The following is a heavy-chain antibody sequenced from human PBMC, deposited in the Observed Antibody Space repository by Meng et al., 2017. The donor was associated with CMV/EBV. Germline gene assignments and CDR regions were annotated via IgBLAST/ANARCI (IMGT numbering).Heavy chain of an antibody. CDR2: IGTAGDT. D-gene: IGHD1-20*01. CDR1: GFTFSSYD. CDR3: ARSNWNYFDY. J-gene: IGHJ4*02. Sequence: LSLTCAASGFTFSSYDMHWVRQATGKGLEWVSAIGTAGDTYYPGSVKGRSTISRENAKNSLYLQMNSLRAGDTAVYYCARSNWNYFDYWGQGTLVTVSS. V-gene: IGHV3-13*01.